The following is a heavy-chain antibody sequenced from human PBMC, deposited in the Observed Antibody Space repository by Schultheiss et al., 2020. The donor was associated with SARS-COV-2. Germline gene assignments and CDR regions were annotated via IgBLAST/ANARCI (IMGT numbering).Heavy chain of an antibody. D-gene: IGHD6-19*01. CDR2: IYYSGST. V-gene: IGHV4-61*01. CDR1: GGSVSSGSYY. Sequence: SETLSLTCTVSGGSVSSGSYYWSWIRQPPGKGLEWIGYIYYSGSTNYNPSLKSRVTISVDTSKNQFSLKLSSVTAADTAVYYCARSGQWLVLRRSDWYFDLWGRGTLVTVSS. J-gene: IGHJ2*01. CDR3: ARSGQWLVLRRSDWYFDL.